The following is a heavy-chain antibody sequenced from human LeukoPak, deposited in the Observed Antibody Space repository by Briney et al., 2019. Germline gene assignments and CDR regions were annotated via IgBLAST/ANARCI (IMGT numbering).Heavy chain of an antibody. CDR3: ARVQYCSSTSCYRGGDYYYYMDV. D-gene: IGHD2-2*01. Sequence: PGGSLRLSCAASGFTFSSYEMNWVRQAPGKGLEWVSYISSIGSTIYYADSVKGRFTISRDNAKNSLYLQMNSLRAEDTAVYYCARVQYCSSTSCYRGGDYYYYMDVWGKGTTVTVSS. J-gene: IGHJ6*03. V-gene: IGHV3-48*03. CDR2: ISSIGSTI. CDR1: GFTFSSYE.